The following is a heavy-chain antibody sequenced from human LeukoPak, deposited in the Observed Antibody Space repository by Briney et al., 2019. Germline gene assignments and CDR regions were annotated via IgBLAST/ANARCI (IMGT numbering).Heavy chain of an antibody. Sequence: ASVKVSCKASGYTFTSYDINWVRQATGQGLEWMGWMNPNSGNTGYAQKFQGRVTMTRNTSISTAYMELSSLRSEDTAVYYCARGPSLIVVVKSNWFDPWAREPWSPSPQ. D-gene: IGHD3-22*01. CDR1: GYTFTSYD. CDR2: MNPNSGNT. V-gene: IGHV1-8*01. J-gene: IGHJ5*02. CDR3: ARGPSLIVVVKSNWFDP.